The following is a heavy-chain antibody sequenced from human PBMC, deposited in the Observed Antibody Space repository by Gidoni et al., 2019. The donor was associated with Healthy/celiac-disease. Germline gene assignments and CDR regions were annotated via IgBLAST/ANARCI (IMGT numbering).Heavy chain of an antibody. J-gene: IGHJ4*02. CDR3: AKMGPAAISDLGYFDY. CDR2: ISGSGGST. V-gene: IGHV3-23*01. CDR1: GFPFSSYA. Sequence: EVQLLESGGGLVQPGGSLRLSCAASGFPFSSYAMSWVRQAPGKGLEWVSAISGSGGSTYYADSVKGRFTISRDNSKNTLYLQMNSLRAEDTAVYYCAKMGPAAISDLGYFDYWGQGTLVTVSS. D-gene: IGHD2-2*01.